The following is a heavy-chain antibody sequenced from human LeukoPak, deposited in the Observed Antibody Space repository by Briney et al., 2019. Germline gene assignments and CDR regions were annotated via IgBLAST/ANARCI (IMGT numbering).Heavy chain of an antibody. V-gene: IGHV3-48*01. Sequence: PGGSLRLSCAASGFTFSSYSMNWVRQTPGKGLEWVSHISSISDTIKYVDSVKGRFTISRDNDKNSVYLQMNSLRAEDTAVYYCAREWDFWGQGTLVTVSS. CDR3: AREWDF. J-gene: IGHJ4*02. CDR1: GFTFSSYS. CDR2: ISSISDTI.